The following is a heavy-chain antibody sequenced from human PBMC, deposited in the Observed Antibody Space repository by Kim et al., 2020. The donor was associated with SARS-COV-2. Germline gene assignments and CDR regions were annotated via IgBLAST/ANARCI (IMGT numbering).Heavy chain of an antibody. V-gene: IGHV4-59*01. CDR3: ARVKKPVAGAVDNNYFLYYGMDV. Sequence: SETLSLTCTVSGGSISSYYWSWIRQPPGKGLEWIGYIYYSGSTNYKPSLKSRVTISVDRSKNQFSLKLSSVTAADTAVYYCARVKKPVAGAVDNNYFLYYGMDVWGQGTTVTVSS. D-gene: IGHD6-13*01. J-gene: IGHJ6*02. CDR1: GGSISSYY. CDR2: IYYSGST.